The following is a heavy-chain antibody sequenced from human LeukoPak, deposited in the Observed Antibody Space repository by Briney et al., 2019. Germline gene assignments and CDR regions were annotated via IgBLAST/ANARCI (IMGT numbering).Heavy chain of an antibody. J-gene: IGHJ4*02. D-gene: IGHD3-22*01. CDR2: IRQDESEI. CDR3: AREYYDSSDYPRQHYFDY. CDR1: GFTFSSHW. V-gene: IGHV3-7*01. Sequence: GGSLRLSCAASGFTFSSHWMSWVRQAPGKGLEWVASIRQDESEIHYVDSVKGRFTISRDNAKDSLYLQMNSLRAEDTAVYYCAREYYDSSDYPRQHYFDYWGQGTLVTVSS.